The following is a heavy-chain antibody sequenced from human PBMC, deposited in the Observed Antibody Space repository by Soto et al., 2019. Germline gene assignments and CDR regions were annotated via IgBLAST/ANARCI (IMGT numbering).Heavy chain of an antibody. Sequence: GGSLRLSCAASGFTFTTYAVRWVRQAPGKGLEWVSAIDAVGGAMYADSVQGRFTSSRDNSKNTVNLQMNNLRADDTAVYYCAGAGSSSGRYYYYMDVWGKGTTVTVSS. V-gene: IGHV3-23*01. CDR3: AGAGSSSGRYYYYMDV. CDR1: GFTFTTYA. J-gene: IGHJ6*03. CDR2: IDAVGGA. D-gene: IGHD6-19*01.